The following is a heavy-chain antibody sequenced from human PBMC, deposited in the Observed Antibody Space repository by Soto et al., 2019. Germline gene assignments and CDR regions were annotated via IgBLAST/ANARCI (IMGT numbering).Heavy chain of an antibody. CDR1: GYSFTSYW. D-gene: IGHD2-21*02. J-gene: IGHJ4*02. V-gene: IGHV5-51*01. CDR3: ATRLPGGGGGYSHVDF. CDR2: IYPSDSDT. Sequence: GQSLKISCKGSGYSFTSYWIGWVRQMPGKGLEWMGIIYPSDSDTRYSPSFQGQVTISADKSIGTAYLQWGSLKASDTAMYYCATRLPGGGGGYSHVDFWGQGTLVTVSS.